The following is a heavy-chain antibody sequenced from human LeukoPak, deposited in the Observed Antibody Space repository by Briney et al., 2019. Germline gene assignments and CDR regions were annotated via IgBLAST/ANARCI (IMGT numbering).Heavy chain of an antibody. CDR2: LYFGGSS. V-gene: IGHV4-59*01. D-gene: IGHD6-13*01. CDR1: GDSLSSYF. Sequence: SETLSLTCTVSGDSLSSYFWSWTRQPPGKGLEWIGYLYFGGSSNYNPSLKSRVTISLDTSKNQFSLHLSSVTAADTAVYYCARAGYLKAMDVWGQGTTVTVSS. J-gene: IGHJ6*02. CDR3: ARAGYLKAMDV.